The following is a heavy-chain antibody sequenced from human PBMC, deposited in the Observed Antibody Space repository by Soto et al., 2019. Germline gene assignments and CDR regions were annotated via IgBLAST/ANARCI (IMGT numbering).Heavy chain of an antibody. CDR2: ISSSSSYI. CDR3: AREIVVVPAASPHFDY. V-gene: IGHV3-21*01. D-gene: IGHD2-2*01. J-gene: IGHJ4*02. Sequence: EVQLVESWGGLVKPGGSLRLSCAASGFTFSSYSMNWVRQAPGKGLEWVSSISSSSSYIYYADSVKGRFTISRDNAKNSLYLQMNSLRAEDTAVYYCAREIVVVPAASPHFDYWGQGTLVTVSS. CDR1: GFTFSSYS.